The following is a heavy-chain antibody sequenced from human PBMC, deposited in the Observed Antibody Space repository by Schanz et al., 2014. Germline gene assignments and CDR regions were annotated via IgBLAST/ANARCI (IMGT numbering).Heavy chain of an antibody. CDR3: ARATSSGGWVDY. D-gene: IGHD6-19*01. CDR1: GFTVNTNY. Sequence: VQLVESGGGLIQPGGSLRLSCAVSGFTVNTNYMSWVRQAPGKGLEWLSYISQSSGLSNTADSVKGRFTTSRDNAKNSLYLHMNSLRDEDSAVYYCARATSSGGWVDYWGQGTLVTVSS. V-gene: IGHV3-11*06. CDR2: ISQSSGLS. J-gene: IGHJ4*02.